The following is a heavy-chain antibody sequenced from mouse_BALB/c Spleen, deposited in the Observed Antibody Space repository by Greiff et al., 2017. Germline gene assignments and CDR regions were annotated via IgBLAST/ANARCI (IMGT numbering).Heavy chain of an antibody. CDR3: ARDRGYGYWYFDV. CDR2: ISDGGSYT. Sequence: EVKLMESGGGLVKPGGSLKLSCAASGFTFSYYYMYWVRQTPEKRLEWVATISDGGSYTYYPDSVKGRFTISRDNAKNNLYLQMSSLKSEDTAMYYCARDRGYGYWYFDVWGAGTTVTVSS. D-gene: IGHD3-1*01. V-gene: IGHV5-4*02. J-gene: IGHJ1*01. CDR1: GFTFSYYY.